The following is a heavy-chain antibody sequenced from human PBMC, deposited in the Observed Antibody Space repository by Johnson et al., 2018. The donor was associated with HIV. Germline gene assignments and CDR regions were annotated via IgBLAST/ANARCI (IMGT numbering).Heavy chain of an antibody. Sequence: VQLVESGGGLVQSGGSLRLSCAASGFTFRTYWMHWVRQAPGKGLVWVSRINSDGSSTTYADSVKGRFTISRDNAKNTLYLQMNSLRAEDTAVYYCAKDQWSSSWTNDAFDIWGQGTMVTVSS. CDR3: AKDQWSSSWTNDAFDI. J-gene: IGHJ3*02. V-gene: IGHV3-74*03. CDR1: GFTFRTYW. D-gene: IGHD6-13*01. CDR2: INSDGSST.